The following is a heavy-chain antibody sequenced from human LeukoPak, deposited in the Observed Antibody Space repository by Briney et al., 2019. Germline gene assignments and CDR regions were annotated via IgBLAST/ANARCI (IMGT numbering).Heavy chain of an antibody. Sequence: GGSLRLSCAASGFTFSSYWMSWVRQAPGKGLEWVANIKQDGSEKYYVDSVKGRFTISRDNAKNSLYLQMNSLRAEDTAVYYCARFGANRAYNWLDPWGQGTLVTVSS. CDR1: GFTFSSYW. CDR2: IKQDGSEK. J-gene: IGHJ5*02. D-gene: IGHD1-14*01. V-gene: IGHV3-7*01. CDR3: ARFGANRAYNWLDP.